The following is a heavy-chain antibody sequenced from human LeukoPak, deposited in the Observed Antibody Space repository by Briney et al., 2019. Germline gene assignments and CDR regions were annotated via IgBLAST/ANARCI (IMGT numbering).Heavy chain of an antibody. J-gene: IGHJ3*02. V-gene: IGHV3-30*02. CDR2: IRYDGSNK. CDR1: GFTFSSYG. Sequence: GGFLRLSCAASGFTFSSYGMHWVRQAPGKGLEWVAFIRYDGSNKYYADSVKGRFTISRDNSKNTLYLQMNSLRAEDTAVYYCAKGPKWDPDAFDIWGQGTMVTVSS. CDR3: AKGPKWDPDAFDI. D-gene: IGHD1-26*01.